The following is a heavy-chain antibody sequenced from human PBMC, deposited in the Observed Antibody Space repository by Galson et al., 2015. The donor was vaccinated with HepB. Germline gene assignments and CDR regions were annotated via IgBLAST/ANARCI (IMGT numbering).Heavy chain of an antibody. V-gene: IGHV2-5*02. D-gene: IGHD3-3*01. J-gene: IGHJ3*01. Sequence: PALVKPTQTLTLTCSFSGFSLFTDKVAVGWIRQPPGEALEWLALIYWDDDTRYRPSLETRLTITKFPSRNQVVLTMTNLDPADTARYYCAHSPLRPDHDFWVGQPFDVWGQGTTVIVSS. CDR1: GFSLFTDKVA. CDR3: AHSPLRPDHDFWVGQPFDV. CDR2: IYWDDDT.